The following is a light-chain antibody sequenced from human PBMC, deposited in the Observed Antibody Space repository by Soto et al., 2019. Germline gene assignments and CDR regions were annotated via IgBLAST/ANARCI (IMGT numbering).Light chain of an antibody. CDR1: QSVSNNY. V-gene: IGKV3-20*01. Sequence: EIVLTQSPGTLSLSPGERATLPCRAIQSVSNNYLAWYQQKPGQAPRLLLYGTSSRATGIPDRFSGSGSGTDFTLTISRLEPEDFAVYYCQQYGSSPPWTFGQGTKVDVK. J-gene: IGKJ1*01. CDR3: QQYGSSPPWT. CDR2: GTS.